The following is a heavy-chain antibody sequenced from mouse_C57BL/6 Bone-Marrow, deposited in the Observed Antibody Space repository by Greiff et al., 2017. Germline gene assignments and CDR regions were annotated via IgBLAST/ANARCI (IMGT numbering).Heavy chain of an antibody. D-gene: IGHD2-4*01. CDR3: AGYDYYYAMDY. J-gene: IGHJ4*01. Sequence: EVQLQQSGGGLVQPGESLKLSCESNEYEFPSHDMSWVRKTPEKRLELVAAINSDGGSTYYPDTMERRFIISRDNTKKTLYLQMSSLRSEDTALYYCAGYDYYYAMDYWGQGTSVTVSS. CDR2: INSDGGST. V-gene: IGHV5-2*01. CDR1: EYEFPSHD.